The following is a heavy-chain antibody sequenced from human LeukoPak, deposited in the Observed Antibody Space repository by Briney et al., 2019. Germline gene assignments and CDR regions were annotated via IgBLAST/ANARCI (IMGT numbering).Heavy chain of an antibody. CDR3: TRRRINYPYYMDV. J-gene: IGHJ6*03. Sequence: GGSLRLSCAASGFTFSSYVMSWVRQAPGQGLEWVSVISISGRSTYFADSVKGRFTVSRDNSKSTVYLQMNSLTAEDTAVYYCTRRRINYPYYMDVWGQGTTVTVSS. CDR2: ISISGRST. D-gene: IGHD5-24*01. V-gene: IGHV3-23*01. CDR1: GFTFSSYV.